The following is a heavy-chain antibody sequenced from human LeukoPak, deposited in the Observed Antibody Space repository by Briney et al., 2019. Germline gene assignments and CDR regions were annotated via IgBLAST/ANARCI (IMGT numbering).Heavy chain of an antibody. CDR2: TYYRSKWYN. CDR3: ARGGSEGYLFDY. CDR1: GDSVSSSSAA. V-gene: IGHV6-1*01. Sequence: SQTLSLTCAISGDSVSSSSAAWSWIRQSPSRGLEWLGRTYYRSKWYNDYAVSVKSRITINPDTSKNQFSLQVNSMTPEDTAVYYCARGGSEGYLFDYWGQGTLVTVSS. J-gene: IGHJ4*02. D-gene: IGHD1-1*01.